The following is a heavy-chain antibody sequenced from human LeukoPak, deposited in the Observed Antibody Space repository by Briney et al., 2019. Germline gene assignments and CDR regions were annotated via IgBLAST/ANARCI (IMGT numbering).Heavy chain of an antibody. V-gene: IGHV4-34*01. CDR2: INHSGST. Sequence: PSETLSLTCAVYGGSFNTYYWSWIRQPPGKGLEWIGEINHSGSTNYSPSLKSRVTISVDTSKNQFFLKLSSVTAADTAVYYCARDTHFDYWGQGTLVTVSS. CDR3: ARDTHFDY. D-gene: IGHD2-2*02. J-gene: IGHJ4*02. CDR1: GGSFNTYY.